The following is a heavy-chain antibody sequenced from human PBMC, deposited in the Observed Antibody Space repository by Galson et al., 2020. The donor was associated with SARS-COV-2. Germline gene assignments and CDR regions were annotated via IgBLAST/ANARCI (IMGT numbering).Heavy chain of an antibody. D-gene: IGHD2-2*01. CDR1: GFTFSSYA. CDR3: ARDGAQYCSSTSCSQLYGMDV. CDR2: ISYDGSNK. J-gene: IGHJ6*02. V-gene: IGHV3-30-3*01. Sequence: GGSLRLSCAASGFTFSSYAMHWVRQAPGKGLEWVAVISYDGSNKYYADSVKGRFTISRDNSKNTLYLQMNSLRAEDTAVYYCARDGAQYCSSTSCSQLYGMDVWGQGTTVTVSS.